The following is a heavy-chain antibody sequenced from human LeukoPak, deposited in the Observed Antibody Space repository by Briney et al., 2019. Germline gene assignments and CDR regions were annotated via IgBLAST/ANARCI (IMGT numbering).Heavy chain of an antibody. CDR2: ISSSSSYI. Sequence: GGSLRLSCAASGFTFDDYGLSWVRQAPGKGLEWVSSISSSSSYIYYADSVKGRFTTSRDNAKNSLYLQMNSLRAEDTAVYYCARAYSERYGLGYYYMDVWGKGTTVTISS. CDR3: ARAYSERYGLGYYYMDV. J-gene: IGHJ6*03. D-gene: IGHD1-26*01. CDR1: GFTFDDYG. V-gene: IGHV3-21*01.